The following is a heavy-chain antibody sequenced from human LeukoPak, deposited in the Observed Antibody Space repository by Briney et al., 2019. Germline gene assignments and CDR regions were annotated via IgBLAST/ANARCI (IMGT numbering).Heavy chain of an antibody. V-gene: IGHV4-4*07. D-gene: IGHD4-17*01. CDR2: IYTSGTA. CDR3: ARGNTVTYLFDP. Sequence: SETLSLTCIVSGGSIGPYYWSWIRQAAGKGPEWIGRIYTSGTADYNPALKGRVFLSVDTAKNQFSLKVTSVTAADTAVYYCARGNTVTYLFDPWGQGTLVTVSS. J-gene: IGHJ5*02. CDR1: GGSIGPYY.